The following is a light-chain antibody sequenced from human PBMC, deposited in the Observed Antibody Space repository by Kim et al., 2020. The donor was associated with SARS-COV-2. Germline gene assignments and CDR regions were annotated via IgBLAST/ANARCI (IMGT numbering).Light chain of an antibody. J-gene: IGLJ3*02. V-gene: IGLV3-10*01. Sequence: SYELTQPPSVSVSPGQTARITCSGDALPKRYAFWYQQKSGQAPVLIIYEDNKRPSEIPERFSGSNSGTMSSLIISGAQLDDEADYYCYSTDISGIGVFGGGTQLTVL. CDR1: ALPKRY. CDR2: EDN. CDR3: YSTDISGIGV.